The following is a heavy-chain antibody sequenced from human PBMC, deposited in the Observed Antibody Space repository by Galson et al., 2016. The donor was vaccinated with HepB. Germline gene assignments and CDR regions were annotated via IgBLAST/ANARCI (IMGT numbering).Heavy chain of an antibody. J-gene: IGHJ2*01. V-gene: IGHV2-5*02. CDR3: AHFVDGPWGGYYKIWYFDL. D-gene: IGHD3-3*01. CDR2: IYWDDDK. CDR1: GFSLSTSGVG. Sequence: PALVKPTQTLTLTCTFSGFSLSTSGVGVGWIRQPPGKALEWLALIYWDDDKRYSPSLKSRLTITKDTSKNQVVLTLTHMDPVDTATYYCAHFVDGPWGGYYKIWYFDLWGRGTLVTVSS.